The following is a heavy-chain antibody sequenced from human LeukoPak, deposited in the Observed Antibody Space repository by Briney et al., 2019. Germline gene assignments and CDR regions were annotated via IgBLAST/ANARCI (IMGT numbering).Heavy chain of an antibody. J-gene: IGHJ4*02. V-gene: IGHV3-7*01. CDR2: IKQDGSEK. CDR3: ARVSRATPNY. CDR1: GFTFSNYW. Sequence: GGSLRLSCAASGFTFSNYWMSWVRQTPGKGLEWVAEIKQDGSEKNYVDSVKGRFIISRDNTKSSLSLQMNSLRAEDTAVYYCARVSRATPNYWGQGTLVTVSS.